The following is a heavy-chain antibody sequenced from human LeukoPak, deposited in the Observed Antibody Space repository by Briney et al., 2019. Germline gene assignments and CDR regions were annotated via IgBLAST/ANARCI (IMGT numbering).Heavy chain of an antibody. CDR2: TNPSGGST. J-gene: IGHJ3*02. CDR1: GYTFTSYY. D-gene: IGHD2-2*01. V-gene: IGHV1-46*03. Sequence: ASVKVSCKASGYTFTSYYMHWVRQAPGQGLEWMGITNPSGGSTSYAQKFQGRVTMTRDTSTSTVYMELSSLRSEDTAVYYCARDPSCSSTSCYHDAFDIWGQGTMVTVSS. CDR3: ARDPSCSSTSCYHDAFDI.